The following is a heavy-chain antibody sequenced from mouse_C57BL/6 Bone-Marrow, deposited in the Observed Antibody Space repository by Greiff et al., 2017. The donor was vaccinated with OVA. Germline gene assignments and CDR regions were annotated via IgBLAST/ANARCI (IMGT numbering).Heavy chain of an antibody. D-gene: IGHD1-1*01. CDR3: ARSPHYYGSTSWFAY. CDR2: IYPRSGNT. Sequence: QVQLQQSGAELARPGASVKLSCTASGYTFTSYGISWVKQRPGQGLEWIGEIYPRSGNTYYTEKFKGKATLTADKSSSTAYMELRSLTSEDSAVYFCARSPHYYGSTSWFAYWGQGTLVTVSA. J-gene: IGHJ3*01. V-gene: IGHV1-81*01. CDR1: GYTFTSYG.